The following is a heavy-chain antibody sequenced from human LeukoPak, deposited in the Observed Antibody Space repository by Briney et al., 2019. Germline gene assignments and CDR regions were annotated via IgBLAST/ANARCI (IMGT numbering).Heavy chain of an antibody. CDR3: ARGFRGSSDAFDI. J-gene: IGHJ3*02. D-gene: IGHD6-6*01. CDR1: GGSFTGYY. CDR2: VIHTGST. Sequence: PSETLSLTCAVYGGSFTGYYWSWIRQSPGKGLEWIGDVIHTGSTNYNPSLKSRVTFSVDTSKNQFSLSLRSVTAADTALYYCARGFRGSSDAFDIWGQGTVVTVSS. V-gene: IGHV4-34*01.